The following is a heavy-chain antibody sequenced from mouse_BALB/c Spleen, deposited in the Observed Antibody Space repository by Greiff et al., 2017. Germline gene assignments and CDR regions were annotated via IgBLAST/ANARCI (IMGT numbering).Heavy chain of an antibody. Sequence: QVQLQQSGAELARPGASVKMSCKASGYTFTSYSMHWVKQRPGQGLEWIGYINPSSGYTNYNQKFKDKATLTADKSSSTAYMQLSSLTSEDSAVYYCARLGKYEGFAYWGQGTLVTVSA. D-gene: IGHD2-1*01. CDR1: GYTFTSYS. CDR3: ARLGKYEGFAY. V-gene: IGHV1-4*01. CDR2: INPSSGYT. J-gene: IGHJ3*01.